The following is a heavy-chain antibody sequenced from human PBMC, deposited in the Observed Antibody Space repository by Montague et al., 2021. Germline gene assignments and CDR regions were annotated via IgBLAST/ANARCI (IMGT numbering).Heavy chain of an antibody. J-gene: IGHJ6*02. CDR1: GDSIGEKSFY. V-gene: IGHV4-39*01. CDR2: MFYRGNT. CDR3: ARRCYGDPRTDPEPANCALDV. Sequence: SETLSLTCSVSGDSIGEKSFYWGWVRQAPRRGLEWIGHMFYRGNTYYNPSLQSRVSISVDTSKNQFSLTLTSVTASDTAVYYCARRCYGDPRTDPEPANCALDVWGQGTSVTVSS. D-gene: IGHD1-14*01.